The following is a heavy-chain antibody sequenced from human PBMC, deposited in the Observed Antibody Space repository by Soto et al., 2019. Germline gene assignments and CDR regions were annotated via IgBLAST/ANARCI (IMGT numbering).Heavy chain of an antibody. J-gene: IGHJ4*02. CDR1: GFTFSSYA. D-gene: IGHD3-10*01. CDR3: AIKLLWFGELLAATDY. Sequence: GGSLSLSCAASGFTFSSYAMSWVRQAPGKGLEWVSAISGSGGSTYYADSVKGRFTISRDNSKNTLYLQMNSLRAEDTAVYYCAIKLLWFGELLAATDYWGQGTLVTVSS. V-gene: IGHV3-23*01. CDR2: ISGSGGST.